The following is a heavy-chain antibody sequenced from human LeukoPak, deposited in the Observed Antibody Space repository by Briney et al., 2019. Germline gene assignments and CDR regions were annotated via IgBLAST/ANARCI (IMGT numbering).Heavy chain of an antibody. V-gene: IGHV3-43*01. D-gene: IGHD6-6*01. J-gene: IGHJ4*02. CDR3: AKDSPTYSSSYFDY. CDR1: GFTFDDYT. Sequence: GGSLRLSCAASGFTFDDYTMHWVRQVPGKGLEWVSLISWDGGSTYYADSVKGRFTISRDNSKNSLYLQMNSLRTEDTALYYCAKDSPTYSSSYFDYWGQGTLVTVSS. CDR2: ISWDGGST.